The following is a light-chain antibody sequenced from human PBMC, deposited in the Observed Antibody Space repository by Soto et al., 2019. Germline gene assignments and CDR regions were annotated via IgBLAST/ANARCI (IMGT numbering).Light chain of an antibody. V-gene: IGKV3-11*01. J-gene: IGKJ4*01. Sequence: EIVLTQSPATLSLSPGERATLSCRASQSLSSYLAWYQQKPGQAPRLLIYDASNRATGIPARFSGSGSATDFTLTISSLEPEDFAVYYGQQRSNWLTFGGGTKVEIK. CDR1: QSLSSY. CDR3: QQRSNWLT. CDR2: DAS.